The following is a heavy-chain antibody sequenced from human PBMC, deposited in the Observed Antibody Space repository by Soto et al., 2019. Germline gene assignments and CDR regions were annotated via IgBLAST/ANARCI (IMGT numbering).Heavy chain of an antibody. CDR2: ISYDGSNK. J-gene: IGHJ4*02. V-gene: IGHV3-30*18. D-gene: IGHD6-19*01. Sequence: PGGSLRRSCSASGFTFSSYGMHWVRQAPGKGLEWVAVISYDGSNKYYADSVKGRFTISRDNSKNTLYLQMNSLRAEDTAVYYCAKGASIAVAGTFDYWGQGTLVTVSS. CDR3: AKGASIAVAGTFDY. CDR1: GFTFSSYG.